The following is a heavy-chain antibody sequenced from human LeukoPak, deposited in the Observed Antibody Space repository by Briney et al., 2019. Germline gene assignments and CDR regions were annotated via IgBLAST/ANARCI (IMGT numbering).Heavy chain of an antibody. CDR3: ARATTVTPYYFDQ. V-gene: IGHV4-59*08. J-gene: IGHJ4*02. Sequence: SETLSLTCTVSGGSISSYYWSWIRQPPGKGPEWIGYINYSGSTNYNPSLKSRVTIPVDTSKNQFSLKLSSVTAADTAVYSCARATTVTPYYFDQWGQGTLVTVSS. CDR1: GGSISSYY. D-gene: IGHD4-17*01. CDR2: INYSGST.